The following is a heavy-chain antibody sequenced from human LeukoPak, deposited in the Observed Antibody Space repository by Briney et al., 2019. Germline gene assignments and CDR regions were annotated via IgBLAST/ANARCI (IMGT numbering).Heavy chain of an antibody. D-gene: IGHD6-13*01. CDR1: GFTFDDYG. Sequence: PGGSLRLSCAASGFTFDDYGMSWVRQAPGKGLEWVANIKQEGSEKYYVDSVKGRFTISRDNAKNSLYLQMNSLRAEDTAVYYCARRGGGYSSSWYVEHYYYMDVWGKGTTVTVSS. CDR3: ARRGGGYSSSWYVEHYYYMDV. V-gene: IGHV3-7*01. J-gene: IGHJ6*03. CDR2: IKQEGSEK.